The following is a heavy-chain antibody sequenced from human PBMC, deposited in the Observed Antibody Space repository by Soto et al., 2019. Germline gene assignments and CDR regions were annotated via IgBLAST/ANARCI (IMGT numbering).Heavy chain of an antibody. D-gene: IGHD5-12*01. Sequence: LXLSCTASVFTFGYYAMSWFRQAPWKGLEWVGFIRSKAYGGTTEYAASVKGRFTISRDDSKSIAYLQMNSLKTEDTAVYYCTRGWIEIYYYYGMDVWGQGTTVTVSS. V-gene: IGHV3-49*03. CDR3: TRGWIEIYYYYGMDV. J-gene: IGHJ6*02. CDR1: VFTFGYYA. CDR2: IRSKAYGGTT.